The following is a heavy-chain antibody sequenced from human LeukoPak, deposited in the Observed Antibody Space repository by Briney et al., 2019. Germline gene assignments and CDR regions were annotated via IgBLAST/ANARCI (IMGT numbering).Heavy chain of an antibody. D-gene: IGHD3-3*01. CDR2: ISWDGGST. CDR1: GFTFDDYT. Sequence: PGGSLRLSCAASGFTFDDYTMHWVRQAPGKGLEWVSLISWDGGSTYYADSVKGRFTISRDNSKNSLYLQMNSLRAEDTAVYYCAKRSWGITIFGVAIDYWGQGTLVTVSS. J-gene: IGHJ4*02. V-gene: IGHV3-43*01. CDR3: AKRSWGITIFGVAIDY.